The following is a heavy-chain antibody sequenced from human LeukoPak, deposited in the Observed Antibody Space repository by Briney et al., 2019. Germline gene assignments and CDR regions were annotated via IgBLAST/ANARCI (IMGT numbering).Heavy chain of an antibody. D-gene: IGHD6-13*01. Sequence: PGGSLRLSCAASGFTVSSNYMSWVRQAPGKGLEWVSAISETGDSTYHTDSVKGRFTISRDNAKNSLYLQMNSLRAEDTAVYYCARDVAGYPDYWGQGTLVTVSS. CDR1: GFTVSSNY. V-gene: IGHV3-23*01. CDR2: ISETGDST. J-gene: IGHJ4*02. CDR3: ARDVAGYPDY.